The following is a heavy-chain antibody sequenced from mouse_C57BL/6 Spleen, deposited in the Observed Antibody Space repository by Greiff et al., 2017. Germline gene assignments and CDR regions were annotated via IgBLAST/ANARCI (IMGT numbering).Heavy chain of an antibody. CDR3: AKNYYGSSYDWYFDV. CDR2: IDPSDSYT. Sequence: QVQLQQPGAELVMPGASAKLSCKASGYTFTSYWMHWVKQRPGQGLEWIGEIDPSDSYTNYNQKFKGKSTLTVDKSSSTAYMQLSSLTSEDSAVYYCAKNYYGSSYDWYFDVGGTGTTVTVSS. CDR1: GYTFTSYW. J-gene: IGHJ1*03. V-gene: IGHV1-69*01. D-gene: IGHD1-1*01.